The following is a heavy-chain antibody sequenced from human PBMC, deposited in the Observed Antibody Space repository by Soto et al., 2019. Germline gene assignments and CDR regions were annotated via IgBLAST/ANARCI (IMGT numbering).Heavy chain of an antibody. J-gene: IGHJ6*02. CDR2: IYYSGST. V-gene: IGHV4-39*01. Sequence: PETLSLTCTVSGGSISRSSYYWGWIRQPPGKGLEWIGSIYYSGSTYYNPSLKSRVTISVETSKNQFSLKLSSVTAADTAVYYCSISGFGELPYGMDFWGQGTSVTLFS. D-gene: IGHD3-10*01. CDR3: SISGFGELPYGMDF. CDR1: GGSISRSSYY.